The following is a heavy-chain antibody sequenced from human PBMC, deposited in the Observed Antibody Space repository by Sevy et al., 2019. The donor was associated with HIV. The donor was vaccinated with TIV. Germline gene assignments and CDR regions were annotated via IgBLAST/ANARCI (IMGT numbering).Heavy chain of an antibody. CDR3: AKSYYYDSSGFPTQTFDY. D-gene: IGHD3-22*01. CDR2: ISGSGGST. J-gene: IGHJ4*02. Sequence: GGSLRLSCAASGFTFSSYDMSWVRQAPGKGLEWVSAISGSGGSTYYADSVKGRFTISRDNSKNTLYLQMNSLRAEDTAVYYCAKSYYYDSSGFPTQTFDYWGQGTLVTVSS. CDR1: GFTFSSYD. V-gene: IGHV3-23*01.